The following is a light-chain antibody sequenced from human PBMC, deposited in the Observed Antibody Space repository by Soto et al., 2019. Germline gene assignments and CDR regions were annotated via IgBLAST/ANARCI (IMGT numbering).Light chain of an antibody. CDR1: SSDVGSQNF. Sequence: QSALTQPRSVSGCPGQSVTISCTGTSSDVGSQNFVSWYQQHPGKAPKLMIYDVNKRPSGVPDRFSGSKSGNTASLTISGLQAGDEADYYCCSYARSYSVLFGGGTKLTVL. CDR2: DVN. CDR3: CSYARSYSVL. V-gene: IGLV2-11*01. J-gene: IGLJ2*01.